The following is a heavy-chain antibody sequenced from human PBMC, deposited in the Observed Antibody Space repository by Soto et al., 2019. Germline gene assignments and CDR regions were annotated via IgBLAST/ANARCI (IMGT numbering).Heavy chain of an antibody. V-gene: IGHV3-23*01. CDR1: GFTFRSHA. J-gene: IGHJ4*02. CDR3: AKSEGYTVVTSSDY. Sequence: EVQLLESGGGLLQPGGSLRLSCAASGFTFRSHAMSWVRQAPGKGLEWVSAISGSGGSTYYADSVKGRFTISRDNSKNTLYLQMNSLRAEDTAVYYCAKSEGYTVVTSSDYWGQGTLVTVSS. D-gene: IGHD6-13*01. CDR2: ISGSGGST.